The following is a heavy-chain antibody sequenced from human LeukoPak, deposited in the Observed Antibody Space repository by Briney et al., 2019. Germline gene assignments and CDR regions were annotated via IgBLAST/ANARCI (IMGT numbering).Heavy chain of an antibody. V-gene: IGHV1-46*01. CDR1: GYTFASYY. Sequence: ASVKVSCKASGYTFASYYMHWVRQAPGQGLEWMGIINPSGGSTSYAQKFQGRVTITADESTSTAYMELSSLRSEDTAVYYCARDAGYNWFDPWGQGTLVTVSS. CDR2: INPSGGST. CDR3: ARDAGYNWFDP. J-gene: IGHJ5*02. D-gene: IGHD3-10*01.